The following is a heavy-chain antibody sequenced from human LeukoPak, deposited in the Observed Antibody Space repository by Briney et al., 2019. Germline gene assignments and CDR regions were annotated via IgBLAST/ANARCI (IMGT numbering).Heavy chain of an antibody. CDR3: AKGARSGGYYYYYYMDV. J-gene: IGHJ6*03. V-gene: IGHV3-23*01. D-gene: IGHD2-15*01. CDR1: GFPSSSYA. Sequence: PSGGSLRLSCAASGFPSSSYAMSWVRQAPGKGLEWVSAISGRGGSTFYADSVKGRFTISRDNSNNTLYLQMNSLRAEDTAVYYCAKGARSGGYYYYYYMDVWGKGTTVTVSS. CDR2: ISGRGGST.